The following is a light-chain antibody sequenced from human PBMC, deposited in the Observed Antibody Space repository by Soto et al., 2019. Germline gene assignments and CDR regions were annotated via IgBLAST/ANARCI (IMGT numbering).Light chain of an antibody. J-gene: IGLJ3*02. V-gene: IGLV1-44*01. CDR2: SNN. CDR3: AAWDDSLNGVL. Sequence: QSVLTQPPSASGTPGQRVTISCSGGSSNIGSNTVNWYQQVPGTAPKLLIFSNNLRPSGVPDRFSGSESGTSASLAISGLQSEDEADYYCAAWDDSLNGVLFGGGTKLTVL. CDR1: SSNIGSNT.